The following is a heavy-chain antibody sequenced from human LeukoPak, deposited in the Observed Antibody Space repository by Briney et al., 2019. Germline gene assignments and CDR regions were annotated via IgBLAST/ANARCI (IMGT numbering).Heavy chain of an antibody. CDR1: GFTVSSNY. CDR2: IYSGGST. Sequence: PGGSPRLSCAASGFTVSSNYMSWVRQAPGKGLEWVSVIYSGGSTYYADSVKGRFTISRDNSKNTLYLQMNSLRAEDTAVYYCARECSTCSYYFDYWGQGTLVTVSS. J-gene: IGHJ4*02. V-gene: IGHV3-66*02. CDR3: ARECSTCSYYFDY. D-gene: IGHD2-2*01.